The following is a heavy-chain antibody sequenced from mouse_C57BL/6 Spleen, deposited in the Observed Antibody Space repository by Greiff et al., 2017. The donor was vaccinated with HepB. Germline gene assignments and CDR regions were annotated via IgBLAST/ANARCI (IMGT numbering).Heavy chain of an antibody. CDR3: ARPGWLPYWYFDV. CDR1: GYTFTSYW. V-gene: IGHV1-61*01. J-gene: IGHJ1*03. Sequence: QVQLQQPGAELVRPGSSVKLSCKASGYTFTSYWMDWVKQRPGQGLEWIGNIYPSDSETHYNQKFKDKATLTVDKSSSTAYMQLSSLTSEDSAVYYCARPGWLPYWYFDVWGTGTTVTVSS. D-gene: IGHD2-3*01. CDR2: IYPSDSET.